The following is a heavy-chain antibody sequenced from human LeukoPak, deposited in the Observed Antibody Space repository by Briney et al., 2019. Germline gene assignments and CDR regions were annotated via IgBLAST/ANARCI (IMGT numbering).Heavy chain of an antibody. Sequence: GESLKISCKGSGSSFTSYWLSRVRQMPGKGLEWMGRIDPSDSYTNYSPSFQGHVTISADKSISTAYLQWSSLKASDTAMYYCARYDTIFGATDYWGQGTLVTVSS. V-gene: IGHV5-10-1*01. CDR2: IDPSDSYT. CDR3: ARYDTIFGATDY. CDR1: GSSFTSYW. D-gene: IGHD3-3*01. J-gene: IGHJ4*02.